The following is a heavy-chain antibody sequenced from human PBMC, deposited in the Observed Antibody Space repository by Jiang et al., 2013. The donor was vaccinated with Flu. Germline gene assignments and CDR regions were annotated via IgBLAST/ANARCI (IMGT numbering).Heavy chain of an antibody. J-gene: IGHJ4*02. D-gene: IGHD6-19*01. CDR1: GGSFSGYY. Sequence: TLSLTCAVYGGSFSGYYWSWIRQPPGKGLEWIGEINHSGSTNYNPSLKSRVTISVDTSKNQFSLKLSSVTAADTAVYYCARGGIAVAGTFIDYWGQGTLVTVSS. V-gene: IGHV4-34*01. CDR2: INHSGST. CDR3: ARGGIAVAGTFIDY.